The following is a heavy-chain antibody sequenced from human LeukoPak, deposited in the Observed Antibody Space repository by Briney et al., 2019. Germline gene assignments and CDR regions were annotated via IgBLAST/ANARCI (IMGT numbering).Heavy chain of an antibody. J-gene: IGHJ3*02. D-gene: IGHD3-22*01. CDR2: INPISGGT. CDR1: GYIFTGYY. Sequence: ASVKVSCKASGYIFTGYYMHWVRQVPGQGLGWIGWINPISGGTKYAQKFQGRVTLTRDKSIKTDYMELNSLTSDDTAVYYCAKISTYYYDSSRFLGALDTWGQGTLVTVSS. V-gene: IGHV1-2*02. CDR3: AKISTYYYDSSRFLGALDT.